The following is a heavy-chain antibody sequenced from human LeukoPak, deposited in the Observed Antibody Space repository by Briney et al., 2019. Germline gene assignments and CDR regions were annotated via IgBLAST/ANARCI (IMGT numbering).Heavy chain of an antibody. CDR3: AKTKGYCGGDCFRDWYFDL. CDR2: ISSSGSTI. V-gene: IGHV3-48*04. Sequence: PGGSLRLSCAASGFTFSSYAMSWVRQAPGKGLEWVSYISSSGSTIYYADSVKGRFTISRDNAKNSLYLQMNSLRAEDTAVYYCAKTKGYCGGDCFRDWYFDLWGRGTLVTVSS. CDR1: GFTFSSYA. J-gene: IGHJ2*01. D-gene: IGHD2-21*02.